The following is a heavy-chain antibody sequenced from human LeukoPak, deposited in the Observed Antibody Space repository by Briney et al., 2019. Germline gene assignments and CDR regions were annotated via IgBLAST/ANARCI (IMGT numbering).Heavy chain of an antibody. V-gene: IGHV3-9*01. CDR3: AKITKATTPNY. CDR1: GFIFNNYA. D-gene: IGHD4-17*01. CDR2: ISWNSGTI. J-gene: IGHJ4*02. Sequence: GGSLRLSCAGSGFIFNNYAMHWVRQPPGKGLEWVSGISWNSGTIDYADSVRGRFTISRDNSKNTVYLQMSDLRAEDTAVYYCAKITKATTPNYWGQGTLVTVSS.